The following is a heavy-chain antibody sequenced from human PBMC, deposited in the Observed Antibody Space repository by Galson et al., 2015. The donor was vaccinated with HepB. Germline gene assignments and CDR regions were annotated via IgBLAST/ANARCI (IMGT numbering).Heavy chain of an antibody. V-gene: IGHV1-69*05. Sequence: SCKVSGGTFNSYAISWVRQAPGQGLEWMGGIIPIFDTANYAQKLQGRVTMTTDTSTSTAYMELRSLRSDDTAVYYCGAGTLSYFDYWGQGTLVTVSS. CDR1: GGTFNSYA. D-gene: IGHD6-19*01. J-gene: IGHJ4*02. CDR3: GAGTLSYFDY. CDR2: IIPIFDTA.